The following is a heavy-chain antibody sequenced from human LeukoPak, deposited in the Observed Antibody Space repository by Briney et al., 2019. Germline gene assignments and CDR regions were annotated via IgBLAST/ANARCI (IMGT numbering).Heavy chain of an antibody. CDR2: IGTAGDT. D-gene: IGHD6-19*01. V-gene: IGHV3-13*01. CDR3: ARGVGYSSGWGTFDY. Sequence: PGGSLRLSCAASGFTFSSYDMQWVRQATGKGLEWVSAIGTAGDTYYPGSVKGRFTISRENAKNSLYLQMNSLSAGDTAVYYCARGVGYSSGWGTFDYWGQGTLVTVSS. CDR1: GFTFSSYD. J-gene: IGHJ4*02.